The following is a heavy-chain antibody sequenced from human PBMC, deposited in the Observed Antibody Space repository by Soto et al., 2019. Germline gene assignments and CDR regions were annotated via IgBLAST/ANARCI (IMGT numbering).Heavy chain of an antibody. CDR2: IIPIFGTA. D-gene: IGHD2-15*01. CDR3: ASRNAGYCSGGSCYLGDY. Sequence: QVQLVQSGAEVKKPGSSVKVSCKASGGTFSSYAISWVRQAPGLGLEWMGGIIPIFGTANYAQKFQGRVTITADESTSTAYMELSSLRSEDTAVYYCASRNAGYCSGGSCYLGDYWGQGTLVTVSS. CDR1: GGTFSSYA. V-gene: IGHV1-69*01. J-gene: IGHJ4*02.